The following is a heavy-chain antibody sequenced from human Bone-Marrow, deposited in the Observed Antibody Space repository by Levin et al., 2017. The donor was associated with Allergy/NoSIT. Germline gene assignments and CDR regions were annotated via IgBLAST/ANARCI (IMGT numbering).Heavy chain of an antibody. J-gene: IGHJ4*02. V-gene: IGHV3-7*01. CDR1: GFTFSDYW. CDR3: VRDYRRTYDY. CDR2: IKQDGSDK. D-gene: IGHD1-26*01. Sequence: PGGSLRLSCAASGFTFSDYWMSWVRQAPGKGLEWVANIKQDGSDKYYVDSVKGRFTISRDPAKSSLYLQMHNLRAEDTAVYYCVRDYRRTYDYWGQGTLVTVSS.